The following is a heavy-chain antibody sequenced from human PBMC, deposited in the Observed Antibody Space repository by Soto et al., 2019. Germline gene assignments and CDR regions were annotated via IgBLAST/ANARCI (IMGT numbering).Heavy chain of an antibody. J-gene: IGHJ3*01. Sequence: SETLSLTCTVSGVSVTDSYWNWIRQIPDKGLEWIAYMSYRGATNYNPSLESRVTISIDTSNNQFSLNLSSVTAADTAVYYCAREVRTPAEADAFDVWGQGTTVTVSS. V-gene: IGHV4-59*02. D-gene: IGHD2-2*01. CDR3: AREVRTPAEADAFDV. CDR1: GVSVTDSY. CDR2: MSYRGAT.